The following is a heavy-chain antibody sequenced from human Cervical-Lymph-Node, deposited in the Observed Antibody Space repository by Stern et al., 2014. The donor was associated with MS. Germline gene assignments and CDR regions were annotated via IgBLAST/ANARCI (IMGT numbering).Heavy chain of an antibody. CDR1: GFTFSAYA. J-gene: IGHJ4*02. D-gene: IGHD4-23*01. CDR3: VKRGGNLLHYFDW. Sequence: VQLVESGGGVVQPGRSLRLSCAASGFTFSAYAMHWVRQAPGKGLEWLASVSADGTVNHYTDSVKGRLTISRDNSKYTLYLEMNSLITEDTAVYYCVKRGGNLLHYFDWWGQGALVTVYS. CDR2: VSADGTVN. V-gene: IGHV3-30*04.